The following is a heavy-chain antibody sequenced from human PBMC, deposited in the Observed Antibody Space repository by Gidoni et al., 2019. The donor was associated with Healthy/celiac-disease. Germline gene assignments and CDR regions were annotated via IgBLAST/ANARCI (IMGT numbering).Heavy chain of an antibody. CDR3: ASGYGDYVDGYFDY. CDR2: ISGGGGST. Sequence: EVQLLESGGGFVQPGGSLRLSCAASGFTFSSYAMSWARQAPGKGLEWVSAISGGGGSTYYADSVKGRFTISRDNSKNTLYLQMNSLRAEDTAVYYCASGYGDYVDGYFDYWGQGTLVTVSS. D-gene: IGHD4-17*01. J-gene: IGHJ4*02. V-gene: IGHV3-23*01. CDR1: GFTFSSYA.